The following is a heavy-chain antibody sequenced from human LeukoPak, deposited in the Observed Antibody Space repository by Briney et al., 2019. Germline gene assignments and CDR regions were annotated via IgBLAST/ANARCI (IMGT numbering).Heavy chain of an antibody. V-gene: IGHV3-11*01. CDR3: AKEGGDWGEGYFDY. CDR2: ISSSGGTI. D-gene: IGHD3-16*01. CDR1: GFTFSDSY. J-gene: IGHJ4*02. Sequence: PGGSLRLSCSASGFTFSDSYMSWIRQVPGKGLEWISYISSSGGTIYYADSVKGRFTISRDNAKNSLYLQMDSLRAEDTAVYYWAKEGGDWGEGYFDYWGQGTLVTVSS.